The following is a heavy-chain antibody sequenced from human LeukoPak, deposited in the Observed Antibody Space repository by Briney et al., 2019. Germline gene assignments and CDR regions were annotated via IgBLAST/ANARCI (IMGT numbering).Heavy chain of an antibody. CDR3: AKESGSVSYYYMDV. CDR2: ISGSGGST. Sequence: GGSLRLSCAASGFTFSSYAMSWVRQAPGKGLEGVSAISGSGGSTYYADSVKGRFTISRDNSKNTLYLQMNSLRAEDTAVYYCAKESGSVSYYYMDVWGKGTTVTVSS. V-gene: IGHV3-23*01. D-gene: IGHD3-10*01. CDR1: GFTFSSYA. J-gene: IGHJ6*03.